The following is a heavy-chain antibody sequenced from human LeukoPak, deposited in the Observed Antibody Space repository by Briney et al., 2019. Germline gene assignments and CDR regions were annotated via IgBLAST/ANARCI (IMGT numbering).Heavy chain of an antibody. V-gene: IGHV3-53*01. J-gene: IGHJ6*04. Sequence: GGSLRLSCAASGFAVTNTFMTWVRQAPGKGLEWVSVIHSGGTTDYAGSVKGRFTISRDKSKNTLYLQMNSLRADDTAVYFCAGTPPWVPTLPSYYYGMAVXGXGTTVTVSS. CDR3: AGTPPWVPTLPSYYYGMAV. D-gene: IGHD4/OR15-4a*01. CDR2: IHSGGTT. CDR1: GFAVTNTF.